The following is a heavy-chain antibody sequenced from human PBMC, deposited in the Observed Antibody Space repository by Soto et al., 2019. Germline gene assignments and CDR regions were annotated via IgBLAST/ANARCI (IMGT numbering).Heavy chain of an antibody. D-gene: IGHD6-13*01. CDR2: IYYSGST. V-gene: IGHV4-39*07. J-gene: IGHJ5*02. CDR3: ARDRIAAATDP. CDR1: GDSISSRSYY. Sequence: ASETLSLTCTVTGDSISSRSYYWGWIRQPPGKGLEWIGSIYYSGSTYNNPSLRSRVSMSIDTSKNQFSLKLSSVTAADTAVYYCARDRIAAATDPWGQGTLVTVSS.